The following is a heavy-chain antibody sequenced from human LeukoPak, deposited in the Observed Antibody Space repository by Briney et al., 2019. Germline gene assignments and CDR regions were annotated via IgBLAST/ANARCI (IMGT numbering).Heavy chain of an antibody. Sequence: ASVKVSCKASGYIFTAYALNWVRQAPGQGLEWMGWINTETGNPTYAQGFTGRFVFSLDTSVSTAYLQISSLKAEDTAVYYCARGFRCSGGSCYSDYWGQGTLVTVSS. V-gene: IGHV7-4-1*02. CDR1: GYIFTAYA. CDR2: INTETGNP. J-gene: IGHJ4*02. D-gene: IGHD2-15*01. CDR3: ARGFRCSGGSCYSDY.